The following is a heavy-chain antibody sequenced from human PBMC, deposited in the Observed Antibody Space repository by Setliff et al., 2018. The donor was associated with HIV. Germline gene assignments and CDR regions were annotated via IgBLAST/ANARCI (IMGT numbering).Heavy chain of an antibody. CDR3: ARAAYYNGLDV. D-gene: IGHD3-10*01. CDR1: GFDFSNYW. CDR2: IDTDGSRT. J-gene: IGHJ6*02. Sequence: SLKISCAAAGFDFSNYWIHWVRQVAGKGLVWVSHIDTDGSRTAFADSVKGRFTISRDNTKNTVYLQMDSLRAEDTAVYYCARAAYYNGLDVWGQGTTVTVSS. V-gene: IGHV3-74*01.